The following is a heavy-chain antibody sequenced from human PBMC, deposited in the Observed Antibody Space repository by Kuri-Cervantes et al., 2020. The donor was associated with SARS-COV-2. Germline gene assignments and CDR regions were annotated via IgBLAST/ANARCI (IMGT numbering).Heavy chain of an antibody. V-gene: IGHV4-38-2*02. CDR1: GYSISSGDY. D-gene: IGHD3-3*01. CDR2: IYYSGST. CDR3: ARLYYDFWSGYYKNDAFDI. J-gene: IGHJ3*02. Sequence: GSLRLSCTVSGYSISSGDYWGWIRQPPGKGLEWIGSIYYSGSTYYNPSLKSRVTISVDTSKNQFSLKLSSVTAADAAVYYCARLYYDFWSGYYKNDAFDIWGQGTMVTVSS.